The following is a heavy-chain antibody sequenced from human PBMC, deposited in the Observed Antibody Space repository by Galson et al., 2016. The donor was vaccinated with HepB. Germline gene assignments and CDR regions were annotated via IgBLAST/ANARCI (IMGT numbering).Heavy chain of an antibody. CDR2: IDNGDRT. Sequence: SLRLSCAASGFSVSRNYMTWVRQAPGKGLEWVSAIDNGDRTFYADSVKGRFIISRDNSKNTLHLQMHSLRAEDTAVYYCSNEYIYGHTPGDCWGQGTLVTVSS. J-gene: IGHJ4*02. CDR1: GFSVSRNY. D-gene: IGHD5-18*01. CDR3: SNEYIYGHTPGDC. V-gene: IGHV3-66*01.